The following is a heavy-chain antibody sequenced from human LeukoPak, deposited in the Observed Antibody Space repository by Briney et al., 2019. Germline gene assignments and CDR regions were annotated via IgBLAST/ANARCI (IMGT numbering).Heavy chain of an antibody. V-gene: IGHV3-48*04. CDR2: ISGTTDTI. CDR1: GFTFSSFT. CDR3: ARRRVLSVARALDY. J-gene: IGHJ4*02. Sequence: PGGSLRLSCAATGFTFSSFTINWVRQAPGKGLEGVSSISGTTDTIYYADSVKGRFTISRSNANNSVSLQMNSLRPEDTAVYFCARRRVLSVARALDYWGQGTLVTVSS. D-gene: IGHD4/OR15-4a*01.